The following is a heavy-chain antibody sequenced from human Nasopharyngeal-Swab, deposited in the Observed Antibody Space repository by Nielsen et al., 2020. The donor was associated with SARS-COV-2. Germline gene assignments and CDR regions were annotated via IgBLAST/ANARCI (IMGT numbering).Heavy chain of an antibody. CDR1: GGSINNYH. V-gene: IGHV4-59*01. CDR3: ARWSTISRFFDF. J-gene: IGHJ4*02. CDR2: IYYRGNT. Sequence: SETLSLTCTVSGGSINNYHWSWIRQPPGKGLEWIGYIYYRGNTNYSPSLKSRVTISVDTSKNQFSLKLTTVTAADTAMYYCARWSTISRFFDFWGQGTQVTVSS. D-gene: IGHD1-26*01.